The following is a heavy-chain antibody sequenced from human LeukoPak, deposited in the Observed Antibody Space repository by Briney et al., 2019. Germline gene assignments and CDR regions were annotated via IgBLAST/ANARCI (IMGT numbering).Heavy chain of an antibody. CDR1: GGSISSGSYY. D-gene: IGHD3-3*01. CDR3: AREDDFWSGYPPGAFDI. V-gene: IGHV4-61*02. J-gene: IGHJ3*02. Sequence: SETLSLTCTVSGGSISSGSYYWSWIRQPAGKGPEWIGRIYTSGSTNYNPSLKSRVTISVDTSKNQFSLKLSSVTAADTAVYYCAREDDFWSGYPPGAFDIWGQGTMVTVSS. CDR2: IYTSGST.